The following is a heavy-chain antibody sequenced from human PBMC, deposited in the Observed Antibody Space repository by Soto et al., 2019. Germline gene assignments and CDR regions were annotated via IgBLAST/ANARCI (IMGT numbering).Heavy chain of an antibody. CDR2: IKQDGSEK. D-gene: IGHD3-16*01. CDR3: ASLGRHG. J-gene: IGHJ6*02. Sequence: VGSLRLSCAASGFTFSDSWMDWVRQAPGKGPEWVANIKQDGSEKNYADSVKGRFTISRDNAKNSLYLQMNSLRAEDTAVYYCASLGRHGCGQGTTVTVSS. V-gene: IGHV3-7*01. CDR1: GFTFSDSW.